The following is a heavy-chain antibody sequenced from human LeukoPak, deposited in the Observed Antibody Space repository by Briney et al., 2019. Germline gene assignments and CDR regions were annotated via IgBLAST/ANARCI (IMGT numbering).Heavy chain of an antibody. J-gene: IGHJ4*02. CDR2: IYSGGST. CDR1: GFTVSSNY. D-gene: IGHD3-10*01. CDR3: ARDAYQTYDYGSGSYR. V-gene: IGHV3-66*01. Sequence: GGSLRLSCAASGFTVSSNYMSWVRQAPGKGLEWVSVIYSGGSTYYADSVKGRFTIPRDHSKNTLYLQMNSLRAEDTAVYYCARDAYQTYDYGSGSYRWGQGTLVTVSS.